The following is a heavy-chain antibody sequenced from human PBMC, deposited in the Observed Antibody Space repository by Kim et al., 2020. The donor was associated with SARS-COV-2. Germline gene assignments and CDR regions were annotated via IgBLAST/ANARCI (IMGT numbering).Heavy chain of an antibody. CDR2: ISWNSGSI. D-gene: IGHD3-10*01. Sequence: GGSLRLSCAASGFTFDDYAMHWVRQAPGKGLEWVSGISWNSGSIGYADSVKGRFTISRDNAKNSLCLQMNSLRAEDTALYYCAKEHYGSGSYLYWGQGTLVTVSS. CDR1: GFTFDDYA. J-gene: IGHJ4*02. CDR3: AKEHYGSGSYLY. V-gene: IGHV3-9*01.